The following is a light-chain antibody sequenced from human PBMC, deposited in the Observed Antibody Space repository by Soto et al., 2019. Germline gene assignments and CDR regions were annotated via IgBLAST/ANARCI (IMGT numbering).Light chain of an antibody. CDR2: DAS. Sequence: DIQMTQSPSTVSASVGDRVTITCRASQSIRNWLAWYQQKPGKAPKLLIYDASSFESGVPSRFSGSGSGTEFTLTISSLQPDDFATYHCQQYNSYPWTFGQGTKVEIK. CDR3: QQYNSYPWT. V-gene: IGKV1-5*01. J-gene: IGKJ1*01. CDR1: QSIRNW.